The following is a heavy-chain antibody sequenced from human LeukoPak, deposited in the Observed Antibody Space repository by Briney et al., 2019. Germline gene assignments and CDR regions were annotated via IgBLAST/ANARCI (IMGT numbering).Heavy chain of an antibody. V-gene: IGHV1-46*01. D-gene: IGHD4-23*01. Sequence: ASVKVSCKTSGYTFTSYYIHWVRQAPGQGLEWMGIINPSGGSTSYAQKFQGRVTMTRDTSTSTVYMYLSSLRSEDTAVYYCAAPGGFDYWGQGTLVTVSS. CDR1: GYTFTSYY. CDR3: AAPGGFDY. CDR2: INPSGGST. J-gene: IGHJ4*02.